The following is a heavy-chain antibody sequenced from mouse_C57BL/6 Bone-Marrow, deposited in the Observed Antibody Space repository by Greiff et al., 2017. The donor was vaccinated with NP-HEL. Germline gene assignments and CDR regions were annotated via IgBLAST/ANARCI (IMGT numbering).Heavy chain of an antibody. Sequence: QVQLQQPGAELVKPGASVKLSCKASGYTFTSYWMHWVKQRPGQGLEWIGMIHPNSGSTNYNEKFKSKATLTVDKSSSTAYMQLSSLTSEDSAVYYCAIRDYYGSRYWYFEVWGTGTTVTVSS. CDR2: IHPNSGST. V-gene: IGHV1-64*01. CDR1: GYTFTSYW. D-gene: IGHD1-1*01. CDR3: AIRDYYGSRYWYFEV. J-gene: IGHJ1*03.